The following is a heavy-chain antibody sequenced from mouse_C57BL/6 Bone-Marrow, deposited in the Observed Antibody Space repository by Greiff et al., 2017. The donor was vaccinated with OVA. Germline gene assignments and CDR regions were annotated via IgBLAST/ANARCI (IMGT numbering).Heavy chain of an antibody. Sequence: VKLMESGAELVRPGTSVKMSCKASGYTFTNYWIGWAKQRPGHGLEWIGDIYPGGGYTTYNEKFKGKATLTADKSSSTAYMQFSSLTSEDSAIYYCARWRDYGSSYWWYFDVWGTGTTVTVSS. CDR3: ARWRDYGSSYWWYFDV. D-gene: IGHD1-1*01. CDR2: IYPGGGYT. CDR1: GYTFTNYW. V-gene: IGHV1-63*01. J-gene: IGHJ1*03.